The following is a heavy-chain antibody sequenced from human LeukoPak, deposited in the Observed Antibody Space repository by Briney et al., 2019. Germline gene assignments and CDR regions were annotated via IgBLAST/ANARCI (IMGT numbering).Heavy chain of an antibody. CDR3: ARGTDGYSYGQFDY. CDR2: IYYSGST. D-gene: IGHD5-18*01. CDR1: GGSISSYY. Sequence: PSETLSLTCTVSGGSISSYYWSWIRQPPGKGLEWIGYIYYSGSTNYNPSLKSRVTISVDTSKNQFSLKLSSVTAADTAVYYCARGTDGYSYGQFDYWGQGTLVTVSS. J-gene: IGHJ4*02. V-gene: IGHV4-59*01.